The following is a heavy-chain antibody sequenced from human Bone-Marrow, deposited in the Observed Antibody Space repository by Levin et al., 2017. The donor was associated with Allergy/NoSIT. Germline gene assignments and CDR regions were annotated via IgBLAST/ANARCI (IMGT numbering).Heavy chain of an antibody. J-gene: IGHJ5*02. D-gene: IGHD2-21*02. CDR1: GGSISSSNW. CDR2: IYHSGST. Sequence: PSETLSLTCAVSGGSISSSNWWSWVRQPPGKGLEWIGEIYHSGSTNYNPSLKSRVTISVDKSKNQFSLKLSSVTAADTAVYYCARLVVVTAIPYNWFDPWGQGTLVTVSS. V-gene: IGHV4-4*02. CDR3: ARLVVVTAIPYNWFDP.